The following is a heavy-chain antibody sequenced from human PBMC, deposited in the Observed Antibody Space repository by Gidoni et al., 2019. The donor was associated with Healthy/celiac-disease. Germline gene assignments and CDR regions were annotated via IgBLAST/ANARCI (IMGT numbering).Heavy chain of an antibody. CDR2: ISSNGGST. CDR3: VRKDSSSWYGYFDY. D-gene: IGHD6-13*01. J-gene: IGHJ4*02. V-gene: IGHV3-64D*06. CDR1: GFTFSSYA. Sequence: EVPLVESGGGLVQPGGSLRLSCSASGFTFSSYAMDWVRQAPGKGLEYVSAISSNGGSTYYAESVKGRFTISRDNSKNTLYLQMGSLRAEDTAVYYCVRKDSSSWYGYFDYWGQGTLVTVSS.